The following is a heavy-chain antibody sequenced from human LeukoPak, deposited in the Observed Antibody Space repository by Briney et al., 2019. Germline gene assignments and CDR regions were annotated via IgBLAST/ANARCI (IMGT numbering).Heavy chain of an antibody. CDR2: ISSGSTII. V-gene: IGHV3-48*01. J-gene: IGHJ4*02. D-gene: IGHD6-13*01. CDR1: GFTFSNYN. Sequence: GGSLRLSCAASGFTFSNYNMNWVRQAPGKGLEWVSYISSGSTIIYYADSVKGRFTISRDNAKNSLSLQMNSLRAEDTAVYYCAVQRTLWQQVLDHWGQGTLVTVSS. CDR3: AVQRTLWQQVLDH.